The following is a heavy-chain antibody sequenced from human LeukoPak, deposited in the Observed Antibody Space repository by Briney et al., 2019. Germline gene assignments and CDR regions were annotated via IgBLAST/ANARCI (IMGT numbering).Heavy chain of an antibody. D-gene: IGHD2-2*01. CDR1: GFTFDSYG. Sequence: GGSLRLSCAACGFTFDSYGMNWVRQAPGKGGEWVSYISSSRTYIYYADSVKGRFTISRDNAKNSLYLQMNSLRAEDTAVYYCARAYCSSTRCSYYFDSWGQGTLVTVSS. V-gene: IGHV3-21*01. J-gene: IGHJ4*02. CDR3: ARAYCSSTRCSYYFDS. CDR2: ISSSRTYI.